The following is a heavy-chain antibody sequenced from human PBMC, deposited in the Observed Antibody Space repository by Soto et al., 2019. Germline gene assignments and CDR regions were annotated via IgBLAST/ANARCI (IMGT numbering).Heavy chain of an antibody. V-gene: IGHV4-59*01. CDR1: GGSISSYY. CDR3: ARDYFDSSGYYWVDY. D-gene: IGHD3-22*01. Sequence: SETLSLTCTVSGGSISSYYWSWIRQPPGKGLEWIGYIYYTGSTNYNPSLNSRVTISLDMSKTQFSLKLSSVTAADTAVYYCARDYFDSSGYYWVDYWGQGTQVTVSS. J-gene: IGHJ4*02. CDR2: IYYTGST.